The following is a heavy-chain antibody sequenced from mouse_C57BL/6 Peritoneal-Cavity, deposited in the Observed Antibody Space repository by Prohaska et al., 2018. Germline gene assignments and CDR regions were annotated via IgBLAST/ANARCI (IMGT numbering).Heavy chain of an antibody. Sequence: EVKLLQSGGGLVQPGGSLKLSCAASGIDFSRYWMSWVRRAPGKGLEWIGEINPDRRTINYAPYLKDKCIRARDNAKNTLYLQMRKVRCEDTGLYYCARLLGDYWGQGTSVTVSS. CDR3: ARLLGDY. CDR1: GIDFSRYW. CDR2: INPDRRTI. J-gene: IGHJ4*01. V-gene: IGHV4-1*01.